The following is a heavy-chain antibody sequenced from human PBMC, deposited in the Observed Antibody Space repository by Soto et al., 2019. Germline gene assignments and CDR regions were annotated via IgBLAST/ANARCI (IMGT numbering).Heavy chain of an antibody. D-gene: IGHD3-16*01. J-gene: IGHJ4*02. Sequence: SETLSLTCTVSGDSISSASYFWGWIRQPPGKGLEWIGEIGHSGSTIYNPSLESRVTISEDSSNNQFSLKLNSVTAADTAVYYCARHGGYYFDYWGQGAPVTVSS. CDR1: GDSISSASYF. CDR2: IGHSGST. V-gene: IGHV4-39*01. CDR3: ARHGGYYFDY.